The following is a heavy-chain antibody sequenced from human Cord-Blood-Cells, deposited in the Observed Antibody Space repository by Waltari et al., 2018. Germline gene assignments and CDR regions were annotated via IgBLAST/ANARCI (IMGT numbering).Heavy chain of an antibody. V-gene: IGHV4-39*01. J-gene: IGHJ2*01. CDR3: ARRRSSSSWYFDL. D-gene: IGHD6-6*01. CDR1: GGSISSSSSY. Sequence: QLQLQESGPGLVKPSETLSLTCTVSGGSISSSSSYWGWVRQPPGKGLEWIGSIYYSGSTYYNPSLKSRVTISVDTSKNQFSLKLSSVTAADTAVYYCARRRSSSSWYFDLWGRGTLVTVSS. CDR2: IYYSGST.